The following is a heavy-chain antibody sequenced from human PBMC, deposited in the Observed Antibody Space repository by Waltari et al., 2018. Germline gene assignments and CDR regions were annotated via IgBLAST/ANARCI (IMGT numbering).Heavy chain of an antibody. D-gene: IGHD2-2*01. J-gene: IGHJ4*02. V-gene: IGHV1-69*01. CDR2: IIPIFGPA. CDR1: GGSFRTDA. Sequence: QVQLVQSGAEVKKPGSSVKVSCKASGGSFRTDAITWVRQAPGQGLEWMGGIIPIFGPATYAQKFQGRVAITADESTSTAYMELNSLGSDDTAIYYCARGNGIVVPAAMRYDYWGQGTLVTVSS. CDR3: ARGNGIVVPAAMRYDY.